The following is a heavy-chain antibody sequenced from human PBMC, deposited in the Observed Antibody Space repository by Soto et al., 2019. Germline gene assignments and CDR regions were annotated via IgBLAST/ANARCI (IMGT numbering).Heavy chain of an antibody. J-gene: IGHJ4*02. CDR2: MYYSGNT. CDR1: GGSISSSNYY. CDR3: STTTGY. D-gene: IGHD1-1*01. Sequence: QLQLQESGPGLVKPSETLSLTCIVSGGSISSSNYYWAWVRQPPGKGLEWIGSMYYSGNTYYNASPKSRITISLDTSKSQFFRKLSSVTAADSAIYYCSTTTGYWGQGILVSVSS. V-gene: IGHV4-39*01.